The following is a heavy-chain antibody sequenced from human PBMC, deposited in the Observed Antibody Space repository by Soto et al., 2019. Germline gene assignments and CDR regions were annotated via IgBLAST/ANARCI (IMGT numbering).Heavy chain of an antibody. D-gene: IGHD2-2*01. CDR1: GFTFDDYA. V-gene: IGHV3-9*01. CDR3: AKEGLPAAKEFDY. J-gene: IGHJ4*02. CDR2: ISWNSGSI. Sequence: GGSLRLSCAASGFTFDDYAMHWVRQAPGKGLEWVSGISWNSGSIGYADSVKGRFTISRDNAKNSLYLQMNSLRAEDTALYYCAKEGLPAAKEFDYWGQGTLVTVSS.